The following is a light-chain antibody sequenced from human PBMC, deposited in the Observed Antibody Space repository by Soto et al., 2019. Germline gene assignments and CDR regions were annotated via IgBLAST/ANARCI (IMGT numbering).Light chain of an antibody. Sequence: EIVMTQSPATLSVAPGQRATLSCRASQNIGTNLAWFQQKPGQAPRLLIYAASIRATDFPARFSGSGSGTEFTLTISGRQSDDFAVDFCQHYTSRPPETFRHGPMVEIK. CDR2: AAS. CDR1: QNIGTN. CDR3: QHYTSRPPET. V-gene: IGKV3-15*01. J-gene: IGKJ1*01.